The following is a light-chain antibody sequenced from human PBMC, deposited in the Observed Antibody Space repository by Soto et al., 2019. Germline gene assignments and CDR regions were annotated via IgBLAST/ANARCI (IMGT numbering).Light chain of an antibody. Sequence: QSVLTQPRSVSGSPGQSITISCTGTSSDVGSYNLVSWYQQHPGKAPKLMIYEGSKRPSGVSNRFSGSESGNTASLTISGLQAEDEADYYCCSYAGSRTYVFGTGTKVTVL. V-gene: IGLV2-23*01. J-gene: IGLJ1*01. CDR3: CSYAGSRTYV. CDR1: SSDVGSYNL. CDR2: EGS.